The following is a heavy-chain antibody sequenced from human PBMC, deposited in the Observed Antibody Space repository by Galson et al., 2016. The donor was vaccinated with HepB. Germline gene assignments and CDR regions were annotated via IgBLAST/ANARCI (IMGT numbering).Heavy chain of an antibody. CDR1: GYSFTRNW. D-gene: IGHD3-16*01. Sequence: QPGAEVIQPGESLRISCMGSGYSFTRNWISCVRQMPGTGLEWTGRIEPRASYSSYSPSFHVHVTMSSDKSISTASLQWTSLNALDTAIYYGARHAVGGSCCDYFGTWGLGTLVTVSS. J-gene: IGHJ4*02. CDR3: ARHAVGGSCCDYFGT. CDR2: IEPRASYS. V-gene: IGHV5-10-1*01.